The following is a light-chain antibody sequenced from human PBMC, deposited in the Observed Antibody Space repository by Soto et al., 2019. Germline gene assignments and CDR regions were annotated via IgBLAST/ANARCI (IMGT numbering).Light chain of an antibody. CDR3: SSYAGSKGV. J-gene: IGLJ1*01. CDR2: EVS. V-gene: IGLV2-8*01. Sequence: QSVLTQPPSPSGSPGQSVTISCPGTSSDVGGYNYVSWYQQHPGKAPKLMIYEVSKRPSGVPDRFSGSKSGNTASLTVSGLQAEDEADYYCSSYAGSKGVFGTGTKVTVL. CDR1: SSDVGGYNY.